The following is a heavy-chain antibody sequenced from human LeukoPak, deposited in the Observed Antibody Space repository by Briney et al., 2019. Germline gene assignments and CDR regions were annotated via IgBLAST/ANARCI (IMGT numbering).Heavy chain of an antibody. D-gene: IGHD2-2*01. Sequence: PSETLSLTCTVSGGSISSYYWSWIRQPPGKGLEWIGEINHSGSTNYNPSLKSRVTISVDTSKNQFSLKLSSVTAADTAVYYCARGQRYCSSTSCYEFDYWGQGTLVTVSS. J-gene: IGHJ4*02. V-gene: IGHV4-34*01. CDR3: ARGQRYCSSTSCYEFDY. CDR1: GGSISSYY. CDR2: INHSGST.